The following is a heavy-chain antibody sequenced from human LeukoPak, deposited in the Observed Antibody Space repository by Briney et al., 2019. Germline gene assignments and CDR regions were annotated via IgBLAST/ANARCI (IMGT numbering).Heavy chain of an antibody. CDR2: IIPIFGTA. CDR3: ASVGGYYPRWFDP. Sequence: SVKVSCKASGYTFTSYGISWVRQAPGQGLEWMGGIIPIFGTANYAQKFQGRVTITADESTSTAYMELSSLRSEDTAVYYCASVGGYYPRWFDPWGQGTLVTVSS. V-gene: IGHV1-69*13. D-gene: IGHD3-3*01. J-gene: IGHJ5*02. CDR1: GYTFTSYG.